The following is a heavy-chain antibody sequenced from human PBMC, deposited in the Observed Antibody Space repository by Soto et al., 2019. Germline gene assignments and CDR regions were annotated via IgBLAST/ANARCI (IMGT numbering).Heavy chain of an antibody. CDR2: IYPRDSDT. J-gene: IGHJ4*02. CDR3: ARQHPLDRSACYD. V-gene: IGHV5-51*01. D-gene: IGHD3-22*01. Sequence: GESLKISCKASGYGFTSFWLAWVRQMPGKGLEWMGSIYPRDSDTRHSPSFQGQVTVSADRSTNTAYLQLTSLKASDTAIYYCARQHPLDRSACYDWGQGTLVTVS. CDR1: GYGFTSFW.